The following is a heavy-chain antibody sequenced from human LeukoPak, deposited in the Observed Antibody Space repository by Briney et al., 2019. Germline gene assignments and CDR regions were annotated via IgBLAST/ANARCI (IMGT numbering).Heavy chain of an antibody. Sequence: PGGSLRLSCAASGFTFSSYWMSWVRQAPGKGLEWVANIKQDGSEKYYVDSVKGRFTISRDNAKNSLYLQMNSLRAEDTAVYYCARAMSSVEKNGKTMIVRSDAFDIWGQGTMVTVSS. CDR1: GFTFSSYW. J-gene: IGHJ3*02. CDR3: ARAMSSVEKNGKTMIVRSDAFDI. CDR2: IKQDGSEK. D-gene: IGHD3-22*01. V-gene: IGHV3-7*01.